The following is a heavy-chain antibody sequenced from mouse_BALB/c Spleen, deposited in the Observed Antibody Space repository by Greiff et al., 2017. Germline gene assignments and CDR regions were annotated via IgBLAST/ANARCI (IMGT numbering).Heavy chain of an antibody. CDR3: ARALYGTYYFDY. J-gene: IGHJ2*01. Sequence: EVQLVESGGGLVQPGGSLRLSCATSGFTFTDYYMSWVRQPPGKALEWLGFIRNKANGYTTEYSASVKGRFTISRDNSQSILYLQMNTLRAEDSATYYCARALYGTYYFDYWGQGTTLTVSS. D-gene: IGHD2-1*01. CDR1: GFTFTDYY. V-gene: IGHV7-3*02. CDR2: IRNKANGYTT.